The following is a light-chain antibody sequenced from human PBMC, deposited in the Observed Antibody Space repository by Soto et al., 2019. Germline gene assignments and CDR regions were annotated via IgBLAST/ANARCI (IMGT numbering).Light chain of an antibody. CDR1: SSDVGGYNS. V-gene: IGLV2-14*01. Sequence: QSALTQPASVSGSPGQSITISCTGTSSDVGGYNSVSWYQLHPGKAPELMIYEVSNRPSGVSNRFSGSKSGNTASLTISGLQAEDEADYYCSSYTNINTRVFGGGTKVTVL. J-gene: IGLJ3*02. CDR3: SSYTNINTRV. CDR2: EVS.